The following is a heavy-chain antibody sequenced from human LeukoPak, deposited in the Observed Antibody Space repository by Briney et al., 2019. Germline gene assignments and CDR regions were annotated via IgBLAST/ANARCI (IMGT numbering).Heavy chain of an antibody. CDR1: GDSVSSNSAA. J-gene: IGHJ3*02. Sequence: SQTLSLTCAISGDSVSSNSAAWNWIRQSPSRGLEWLGRTYYRSKWYNDYAVSVKSRITVNPDTSKNQFSLQLNSVTPEDTAVYYCARGRARRWLQLRYVGAFDIWGQGTMVTVSS. CDR2: TYYRSKWYN. V-gene: IGHV6-1*01. CDR3: ARGRARRWLQLRYVGAFDI. D-gene: IGHD5-24*01.